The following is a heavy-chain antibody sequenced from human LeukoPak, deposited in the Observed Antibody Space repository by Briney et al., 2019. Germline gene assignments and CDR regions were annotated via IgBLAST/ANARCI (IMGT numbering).Heavy chain of an antibody. CDR1: GFTFSSYA. J-gene: IGHJ5*02. CDR2: ISGSGGST. Sequence: GGSLRLSCAASGFTFSSYAMSWVRQAPGKGLEWVSAISGSGGSTYYADSVKGRFTFSRDNSKNTLYLQMNSLRAEDTAVYYCAKAQGYCSSTSCRNWFDPWGQGTLVTVSS. V-gene: IGHV3-23*01. D-gene: IGHD2-2*01. CDR3: AKAQGYCSSTSCRNWFDP.